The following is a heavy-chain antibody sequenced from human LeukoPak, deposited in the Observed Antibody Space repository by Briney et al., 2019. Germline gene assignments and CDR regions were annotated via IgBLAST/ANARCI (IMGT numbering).Heavy chain of an antibody. CDR1: GFTFSDYY. CDR3: ARAWASSGYYFYYFDY. V-gene: IGHV3-11*01. CDR2: ISSSGSTI. J-gene: IGHJ4*02. D-gene: IGHD3-22*01. Sequence: GGSLRLSCAASGFTFSDYYMSWIRQAPGKGLEWVSYISSSGSTIYYADSVKGRFTISRDNAKNSLYLQMNSLRAEDTAVYYCARAWASSGYYFYYFDYWGQGTLVTVSS.